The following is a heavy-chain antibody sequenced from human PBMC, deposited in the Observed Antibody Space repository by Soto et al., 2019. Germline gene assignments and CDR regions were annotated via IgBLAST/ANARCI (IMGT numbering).Heavy chain of an antibody. Sequence: QVQLVESGGGVVQPGRSLRLSCAASGFTFSSFGMHWVRQAPGKGLEWVAVISYDGSNKYYADSVKGRFTISRDNSKNTLYLQMNSLRAEDTAVYYCAKDTGYCSGGSCPAPWGQGTLVTVSS. CDR1: GFTFSSFG. J-gene: IGHJ5*02. D-gene: IGHD2-15*01. V-gene: IGHV3-30*18. CDR3: AKDTGYCSGGSCPAP. CDR2: ISYDGSNK.